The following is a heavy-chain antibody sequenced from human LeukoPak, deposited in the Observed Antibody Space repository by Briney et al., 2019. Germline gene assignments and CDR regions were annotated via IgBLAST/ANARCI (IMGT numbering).Heavy chain of an antibody. CDR3: ARGGGGYDFWSGYRR. CDR1: GFTVSSNY. CDR2: IYSGGIT. V-gene: IGHV3-53*01. D-gene: IGHD3-3*01. J-gene: IGHJ4*02. Sequence: GGSLRLSCAASGFTVSSNYMTWVRQAPGKGLEWVSVIYSGGITYYADSVEGRFTISRDNSKNTLYLQMNSLRAEDTAVYYCARGGGGYDFWSGYRRWGQGTLVTVSS.